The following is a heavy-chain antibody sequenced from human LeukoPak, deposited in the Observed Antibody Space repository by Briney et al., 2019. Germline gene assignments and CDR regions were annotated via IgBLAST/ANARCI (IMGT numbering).Heavy chain of an antibody. J-gene: IGHJ4*02. Sequence: GGSLRLSCAASGFTFSGSAMHWVRQASGKGLEWVGRIRSKANSYATAYATSVKGRFTISRDDSKNTAYLQMNSLKTEDTAVYYCTSPYYYDSSGYYSDYWGQGTLVTVSS. CDR3: TSPYYYDSSGYYSDY. D-gene: IGHD3-22*01. CDR1: GFTFSGSA. CDR2: IRSKANSYAT. V-gene: IGHV3-73*01.